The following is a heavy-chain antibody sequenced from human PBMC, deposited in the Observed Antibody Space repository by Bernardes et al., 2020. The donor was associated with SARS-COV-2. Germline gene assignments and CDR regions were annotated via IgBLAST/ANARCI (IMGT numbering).Heavy chain of an antibody. V-gene: IGHV3-74*01. CDR2: INRNGSSS. CDR1: GFTFSGYC. D-gene: IGHD4-17*01. CDR3: ARDPFPTVTKTGDY. J-gene: IGHJ4*02. Sequence: GGSLRLSCAASGFTFSGYCMHWVRQAPGKGLEWVARINRNGSSSSYAYSVKGRFTISRDNANNTLYLQMNSLRAEDTAVYDCARDPFPTVTKTGDYWGQGTLVTVSS.